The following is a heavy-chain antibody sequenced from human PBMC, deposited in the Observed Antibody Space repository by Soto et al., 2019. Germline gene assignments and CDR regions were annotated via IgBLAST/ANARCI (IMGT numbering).Heavy chain of an antibody. CDR1: GFTFSSYA. Sequence: EVQLLESGGGLVQPGGSLRLSCAASGFTFSSYAMSWVRQAPGKGLEWVSAISGSGGSTYYADSVKGRFTISRDNTKNTQYLQMNSMRAEDTAVYYCAKAARSIGSYYYDSSGYYRGQGGYYLDYWGQGTLVTVSS. CDR2: ISGSGGST. CDR3: AKAARSIGSYYYDSSGYYRGQGGYYLDY. V-gene: IGHV3-23*01. J-gene: IGHJ4*02. D-gene: IGHD3-22*01.